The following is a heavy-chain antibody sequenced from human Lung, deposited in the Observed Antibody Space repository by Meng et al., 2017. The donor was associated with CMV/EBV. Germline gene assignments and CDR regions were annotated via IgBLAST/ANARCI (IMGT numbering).Heavy chain of an antibody. CDR3: AREAGRDGYATPKFDY. CDR1: GVSIGIGGYY. V-gene: IGHV4-31*03. D-gene: IGHD5-24*01. CDR2: IYYTGST. Sequence: QESGPERGRPSQALSLTCTVAGVSIGIGGYYWSWIRQHPGNGLEWIGYIYYTGSTFYNPSLKSRVTISVDTSKNQFSLKLIPATAADTAVYYCAREAGRDGYATPKFDYWGQGTLVTVSS. J-gene: IGHJ4*02.